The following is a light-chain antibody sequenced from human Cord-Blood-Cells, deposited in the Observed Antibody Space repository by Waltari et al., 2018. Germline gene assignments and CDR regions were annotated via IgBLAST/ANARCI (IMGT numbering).Light chain of an antibody. J-gene: IGLJ2*01. CDR3: CSYAGSSTWV. CDR2: EVS. CDR1: SSEVGSYNV. V-gene: IGLV2-23*02. Sequence: QSALTQPASVSGSPGQSTPIPCTGTSSEVGSYNVVCWYQQHPGKAPKLMIYEVSKRPSGVSNRFSGSKSGNTASLTISGRQAEDEADYYCCSYAGSSTWVFGGGTKLTVL.